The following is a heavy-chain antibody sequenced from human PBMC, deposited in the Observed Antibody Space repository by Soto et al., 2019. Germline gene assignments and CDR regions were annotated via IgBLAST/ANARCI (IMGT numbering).Heavy chain of an antibody. V-gene: IGHV4-31*03. CDR1: GGSISSGGYY. CDR3: ARAHYGDYGYGMDV. Sequence: SETLSLTCTVSGGSISSGGYYWSWIRQHPGKGLEWIGYIYYSGSTYYNPYLKSRVTISVDTSKNQFSLKLSSVTAADTAVYYCARAHYGDYGYGMDVWGQGTTVTVSS. D-gene: IGHD4-17*01. J-gene: IGHJ6*02. CDR2: IYYSGST.